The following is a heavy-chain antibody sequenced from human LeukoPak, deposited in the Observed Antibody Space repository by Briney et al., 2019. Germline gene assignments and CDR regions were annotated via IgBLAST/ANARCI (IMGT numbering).Heavy chain of an antibody. D-gene: IGHD3-10*01. CDR3: ARGWFGEQAFDI. CDR1: GFTFSSYS. CDR2: ISSSSSYI. Sequence: GGSLRLSCAASGFTFSSYSMNWVRQAPGKGLEWVSYISSSSSYIYYADSVKGRFTISRDNAKNSLYLQMNSLRAEDTAVYYCARGWFGEQAFDIWGQGTMVTVSS. V-gene: IGHV3-21*01. J-gene: IGHJ3*02.